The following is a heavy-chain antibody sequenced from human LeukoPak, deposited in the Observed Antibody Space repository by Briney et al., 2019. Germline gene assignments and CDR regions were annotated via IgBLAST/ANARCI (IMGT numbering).Heavy chain of an antibody. J-gene: IGHJ4*02. Sequence: SGGSLRLSCEASGFTFSDPYMSWIRQPPGKGLEWIGYIYYSGSTNYNPSLKSRVTISVDTSKNQFSLRLRSVTAADTAVYYCARVAGYMIEDYFDYWGQGTLVTVSS. CDR3: ARVAGYMIEDYFDY. CDR1: GFTFSDPY. V-gene: IGHV4-59*11. CDR2: IYYSGST. D-gene: IGHD3-22*01.